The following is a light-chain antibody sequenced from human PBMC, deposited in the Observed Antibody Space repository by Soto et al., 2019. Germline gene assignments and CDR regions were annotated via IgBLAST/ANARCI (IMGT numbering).Light chain of an antibody. CDR1: QSVSSY. CDR2: DAS. J-gene: IGKJ4*01. CDR3: QKYTNVPA. V-gene: IGKV3-11*01. Sequence: EIVLTQSPATLSLSPGERATLSCRASQSVSSYLAWYQQKPGQAPRLLIYDASNRATGIPARFSGSGSGTDFTLTISSLEPEDFAVYYCQKYTNVPAFGGGTKVEIK.